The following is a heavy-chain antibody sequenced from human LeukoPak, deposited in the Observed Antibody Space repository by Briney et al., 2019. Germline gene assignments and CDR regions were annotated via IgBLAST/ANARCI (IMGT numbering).Heavy chain of an antibody. D-gene: IGHD3-3*01. Sequence: PGRSLRLSCAASGFTFSSYGMHWVRQAPGKGLEWVAVIWYDGSNKYYADSVKGRFTISRDNSKNTLYLQMNSLRAEDTAVYYCARATQLRFLEWPPLDYWGQGTLVTVSS. CDR3: ARATQLRFLEWPPLDY. CDR2: IWYDGSNK. J-gene: IGHJ4*02. V-gene: IGHV3-33*01. CDR1: GFTFSSYG.